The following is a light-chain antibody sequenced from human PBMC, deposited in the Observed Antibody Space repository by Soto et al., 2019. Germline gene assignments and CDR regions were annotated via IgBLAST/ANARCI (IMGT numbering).Light chain of an antibody. CDR1: SSDVGGYNY. CDR3: CSYSTSHTWL. Sequence: QSALTQPASVSGSPGQSITISCTGTSSDVGGYNYVSWYQQHPGKAPKLMIYEGTERPSGVSTRFSGSTSGNTASLTISGLQAEDEADYYCCSYSTSHTWLFGGGTKVTVL. CDR2: EGT. J-gene: IGLJ3*02. V-gene: IGLV2-23*01.